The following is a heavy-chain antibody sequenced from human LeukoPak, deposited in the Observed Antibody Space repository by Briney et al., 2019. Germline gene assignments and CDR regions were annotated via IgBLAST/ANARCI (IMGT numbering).Heavy chain of an antibody. Sequence: GGSLRLSCAASGFTFSSYGMHWVRQAPGKGLEWVAVISYDGSNKYYADSVKGRFTISRDNSKNTLYLQMNSLRAEDTAVYYCAKARLKCDYVWGSHMDYWGQGTLVTVSS. J-gene: IGHJ4*02. CDR2: ISYDGSNK. D-gene: IGHD3-16*01. V-gene: IGHV3-30*18. CDR1: GFTFSSYG. CDR3: AKARLKCDYVWGSHMDY.